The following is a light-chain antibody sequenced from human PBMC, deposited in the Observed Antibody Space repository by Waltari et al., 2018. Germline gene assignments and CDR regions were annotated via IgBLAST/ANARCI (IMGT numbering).Light chain of an antibody. CDR1: NAGRKS. J-gene: IGLJ2*01. CDR2: DDS. V-gene: IGLV3-21*02. CDR3: HLWDSSSDHVI. Sequence: SYVLTQPPSVSLAPGQTATIPCRGDNAGRKSFHWYTQKPGPAPVLVVFDDSDRPSGIPERFSGSNSGNTATLTISRVEAGDEADYYCHLWDSSSDHVIFGGGTKLTVL.